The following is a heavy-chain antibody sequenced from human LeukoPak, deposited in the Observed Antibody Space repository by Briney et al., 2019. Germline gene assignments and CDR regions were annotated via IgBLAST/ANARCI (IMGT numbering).Heavy chain of an antibody. J-gene: IGHJ6*02. CDR2: INPNSGGT. V-gene: IGHV1-2*02. Sequence: ASVKVSCKASGYTFTGYYMHWVRQAPGQGLEWMGWINPNSGGTNYAQKFQGRVTMTRDASISTAYMELSRLRSDDTAVYYCARGRPDDSYCSSTSCYYYYGMDVWGQGTTVTVSS. D-gene: IGHD2-2*01. CDR1: GYTFTGYY. CDR3: ARGRPDDSYCSSTSCYYYYGMDV.